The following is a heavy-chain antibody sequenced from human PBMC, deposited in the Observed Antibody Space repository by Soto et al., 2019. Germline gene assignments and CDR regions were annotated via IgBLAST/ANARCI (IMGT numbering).Heavy chain of an antibody. J-gene: IGHJ6*03. V-gene: IGHV3-66*01. CDR1: GFTVSSNY. D-gene: IGHD4-17*01. CDR2: IYSGGST. CDR3: ARIKPDDYGDYDLNYYYYYYMDV. Sequence: GGSLRLSCAASGFTVSSNYMSWVRQAPGKGLEWVSVIYSGGSTYYADSVKGRFTISRDNSKNTLYLQMNSLRAEDTAVYYCARIKPDDYGDYDLNYYYYYYMDVWGKGTTVTVSS.